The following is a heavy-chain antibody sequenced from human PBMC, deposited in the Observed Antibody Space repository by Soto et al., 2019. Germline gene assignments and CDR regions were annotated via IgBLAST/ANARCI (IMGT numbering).Heavy chain of an antibody. V-gene: IGHV3-11*03. D-gene: IGHD6-13*01. CDR1: KFTVSAYY. CDR2: ISGDSSDR. J-gene: IGHJ3*02. CDR3: ATGQQVRMADI. Sequence: QVQLLESGGGLVKPGGSLRLSCAASKFTVSAYYMAWIRQAPGKGLDWISYISGDSSDRNYADSVKGRFTISRDNAKNSLYLQMNSLTVEDTAVYFCATGQQVRMADIWGQWTMVTVSS.